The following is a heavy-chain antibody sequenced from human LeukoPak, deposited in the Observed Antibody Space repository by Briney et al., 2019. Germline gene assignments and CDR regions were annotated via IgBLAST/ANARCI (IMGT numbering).Heavy chain of an antibody. CDR3: ARIMWLAYYYFDY. CDR2: IYYSGIT. Sequence: SETLSLTCTVSGGSISSGSYYWGWIRQPSGKGLEWIGSIYYSGITYYNPSLRSRVTISVDTSKNQFSLKLNSVTAADTAVYYCARIMWLAYYYFDYWGQGTLVAVSS. J-gene: IGHJ4*02. D-gene: IGHD6-19*01. CDR1: GGSISSGSYY. V-gene: IGHV4-39*01.